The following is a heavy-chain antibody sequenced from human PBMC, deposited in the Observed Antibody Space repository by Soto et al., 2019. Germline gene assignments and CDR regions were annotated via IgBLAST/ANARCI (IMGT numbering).Heavy chain of an antibody. J-gene: IGHJ3*02. CDR1: GYTFTGYY. CDR2: INPNSGGT. V-gene: IGHV1-2*02. CDR3: ARDPDAFDI. Sequence: ASVKVSCKASGYTFTGYYMHWVRQAPGQGLEWMGWINPNSGGTNYAQKFQGRVTMTRGTSTSTVYMELSSLRSEDTAVYYCARDPDAFDIWGQGTMVTVSS.